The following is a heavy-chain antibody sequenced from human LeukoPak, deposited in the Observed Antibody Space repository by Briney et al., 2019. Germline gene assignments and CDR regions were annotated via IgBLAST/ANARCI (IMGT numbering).Heavy chain of an antibody. D-gene: IGHD3-10*01. V-gene: IGHV4-34*01. CDR1: GGSFSGYY. Sequence: SETLSLTCAVYGGSFSGYYWSWIRQPPGKGLEWIGEINHSGSTNYNPSLKGRVTISVDTSKNQFSLKLSSVTAADTAVYYCARGRLVPGRGRKDAFDIWGQGTMVTVSS. J-gene: IGHJ3*02. CDR3: ARGRLVPGRGRKDAFDI. CDR2: INHSGST.